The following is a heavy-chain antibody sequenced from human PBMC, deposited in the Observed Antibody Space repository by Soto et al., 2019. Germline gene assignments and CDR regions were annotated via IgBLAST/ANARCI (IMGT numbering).Heavy chain of an antibody. J-gene: IGHJ4*02. CDR2: IIPILGIA. CDR3: ASLPNYDYYFDY. D-gene: IGHD5-12*01. V-gene: IGHV1-69*02. Sequence: SVKVSCKASGDTFSCKTRRSVRQAPGQGLEWMGRIIPILGIANYAQKFQGRVTITADKSTSTAYMELSRMRSEDTAVYYCASLPNYDYYFDYWGQGTLVIVSS. CDR1: GDTFSCKT.